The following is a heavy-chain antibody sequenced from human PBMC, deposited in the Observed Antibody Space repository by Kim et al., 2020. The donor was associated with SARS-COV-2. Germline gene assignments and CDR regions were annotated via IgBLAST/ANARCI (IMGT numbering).Heavy chain of an antibody. CDR3: AKGGWMVRGVTNYFDY. V-gene: IGHV3-33*06. CDR2: IWYDGSNK. D-gene: IGHD3-10*01. J-gene: IGHJ4*02. Sequence: GGSLRLSCAASGFTFSSYGMHWVRQAPGKGLEWVAVIWYDGSNKYYADSVKGRFTISRDNSKNTLYLQMNSLRAEDTAVYYCAKGGWMVRGVTNYFDYWGQGTLVTVSS. CDR1: GFTFSSYG.